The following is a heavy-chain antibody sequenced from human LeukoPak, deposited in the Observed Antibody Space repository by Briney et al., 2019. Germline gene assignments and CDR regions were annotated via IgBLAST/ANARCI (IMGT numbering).Heavy chain of an antibody. D-gene: IGHD3-22*01. CDR3: AKGSYYDSSGSFYFDY. J-gene: IGHJ4*02. V-gene: IGHV3-23*01. CDR2: ISGSGDNT. Sequence: GSLRLSCAASGFTFSSYAMSWVRQAPGKGLGWVSGISGSGDNTYYADSVKGRFTISRDNSKNTLYVQVNSLGTEDTAAYYCAKGSYYDSSGSFYFDYWGQGTLVTVSS. CDR1: GFTFSSYA.